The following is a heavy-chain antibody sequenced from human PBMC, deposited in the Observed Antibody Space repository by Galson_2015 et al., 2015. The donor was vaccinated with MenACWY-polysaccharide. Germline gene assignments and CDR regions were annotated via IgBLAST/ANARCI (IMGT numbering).Heavy chain of an antibody. CDR1: GGSITSGSYY. Sequence: TLYLTCTVSGGSITSGSYYWSWIRPPAGKGLEWIGRIYSSGSTNYNPSLKSRVTISINTSKNQVSLRLSSVTAADTAVYYCTRGHFRTVGATSWFHPWGQGTLVTVSS. J-gene: IGHJ5*01. V-gene: IGHV4-61*02. D-gene: IGHD1-26*01. CDR3: TRGHFRTVGATSWFHP. CDR2: IYSSGST.